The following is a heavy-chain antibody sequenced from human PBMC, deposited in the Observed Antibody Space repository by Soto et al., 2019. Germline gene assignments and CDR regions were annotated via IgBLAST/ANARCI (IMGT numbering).Heavy chain of an antibody. Sequence: QVQLVQSGAEVKKPGSSVKVSCKASGDTFSNHTISWVRQAPGQGLEWMGRIIPMLGVANYAQKFQGRVTITADKSTSTAYMGLSSLRSANTAGYYCAGVAEMGTVTKGYYYYMDVWAKGPRSPSP. CDR3: AGVAEMGTVTKGYYYYMDV. J-gene: IGHJ6*03. CDR1: GDTFSNHT. D-gene: IGHD4-17*01. CDR2: IIPMLGVA. V-gene: IGHV1-69*04.